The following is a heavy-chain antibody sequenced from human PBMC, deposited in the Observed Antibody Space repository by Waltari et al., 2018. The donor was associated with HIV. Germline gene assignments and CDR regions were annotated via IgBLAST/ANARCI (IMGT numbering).Heavy chain of an antibody. D-gene: IGHD3-16*01. V-gene: IGHV7-4-1*02. Sequence: VQLFQSESELKKPGASVKVSCKASGYTFTSNSINWVRQAPGQGLEWMGWINTNTGSPMDAQGFTGRFVFTLDTSVSTAFLQISALKADDTAVYFCARDGGRSRAFDSWGQGTLVTVSS. J-gene: IGHJ4*02. CDR1: GYTFTSNS. CDR2: INTNTGSP. CDR3: ARDGGRSRAFDS.